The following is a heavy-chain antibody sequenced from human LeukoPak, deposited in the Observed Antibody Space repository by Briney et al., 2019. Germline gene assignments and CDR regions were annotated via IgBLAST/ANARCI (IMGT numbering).Heavy chain of an antibody. CDR3: ARDGYSSSWSDFDY. CDR1: GFNFGSYN. J-gene: IGHJ4*02. CDR2: MRSSSNTI. Sequence: GGSLRLSCAASGFNFGSYNMNWVRQAPGKGLEWVSYMRSSSNTIYDADSVKGRFTISRDNAKNSLYLQMNSLRDEDTAVYYCARDGYSSSWSDFDYWGQGTLVTVS. V-gene: IGHV3-48*02. D-gene: IGHD6-13*01.